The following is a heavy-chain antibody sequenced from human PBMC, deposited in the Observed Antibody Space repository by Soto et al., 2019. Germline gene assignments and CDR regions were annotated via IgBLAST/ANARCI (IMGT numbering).Heavy chain of an antibody. CDR2: IIPIFGTA. D-gene: IGHD6-13*01. V-gene: IGHV1-69*06. CDR1: GGTFSSYA. J-gene: IGHJ4*02. Sequence: SVKVSCKASGGTFSSYAISWVRQAPGQGLEWMGGIIPIFGTANYAQKFQGRVTITADKSTSTAYMELSSLRSEDTAVYYCARDGVAAAGPSLFDYWGQGTLVTVSS. CDR3: ARDGVAAAGPSLFDY.